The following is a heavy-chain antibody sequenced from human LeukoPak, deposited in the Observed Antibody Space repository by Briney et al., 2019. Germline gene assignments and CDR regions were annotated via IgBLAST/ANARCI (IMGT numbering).Heavy chain of an antibody. CDR2: INPSGGST. D-gene: IGHD3-10*01. Sequence: GASVKVSCKASGYTFTSYYMHWVRQAPGQGLEWMGIINPSGGSTSYAQKFQGRVTMTRDMSTSTAYMELRSLRSDDTAVYYCARGYYYDYGDYWGQGTLVTVSS. J-gene: IGHJ4*02. CDR1: GYTFTSYY. V-gene: IGHV1-46*01. CDR3: ARGYYYDYGDY.